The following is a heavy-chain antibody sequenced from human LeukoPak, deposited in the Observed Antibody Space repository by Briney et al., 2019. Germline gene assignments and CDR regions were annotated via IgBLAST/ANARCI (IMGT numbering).Heavy chain of an antibody. Sequence: GGSLRLSCAASGFTFSSYAMSWVRQAPGKGLEWVSSISGSGDNTCYADSVKDRFTISRDNSKNTLFLEMNSLRVEDTAVYYCAKAGYSSSWPLDYWGQGTQVTVSS. D-gene: IGHD6-13*01. J-gene: IGHJ4*02. CDR1: GFTFSSYA. CDR3: AKAGYSSSWPLDY. V-gene: IGHV3-23*01. CDR2: ISGSGDNT.